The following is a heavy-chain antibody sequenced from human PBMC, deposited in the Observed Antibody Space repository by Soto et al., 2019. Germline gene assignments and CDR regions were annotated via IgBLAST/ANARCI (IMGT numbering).Heavy chain of an antibody. J-gene: IGHJ4*02. V-gene: IGHV3-30*18. CDR1: GFTLRTSG. CDR3: SKDSSAAFDY. Sequence: RWSLRLSCVPTGFTLRTSGMHWVRQAPSKGLEWVAVISHDGSNQFYAESVKGRFTISRDNSKNMLYLQMNSLRADDSDVYFCSKDSSAAFDYWGQGTVVTVYS. D-gene: IGHD6-25*01. CDR2: ISHDGSNQ.